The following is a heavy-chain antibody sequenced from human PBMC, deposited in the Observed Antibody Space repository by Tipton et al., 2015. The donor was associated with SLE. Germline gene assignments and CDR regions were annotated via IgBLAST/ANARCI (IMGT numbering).Heavy chain of an antibody. J-gene: IGHJ3*02. CDR2: ITPRGRT. CDR3: ARRGRAYYYGSGGAVDI. CDR1: GGSFTGYY. V-gene: IGHV4-34*01. D-gene: IGHD3-10*01. Sequence: TLSLTCAVYGGSFTGYYWTWIPQPPGKGLEWSGEITPRGRTNCNPSLKSRVTLSVDTSKSQFSLDLTSVTAADTAVYYCARRGRAYYYGSGGAVDIRGQG.